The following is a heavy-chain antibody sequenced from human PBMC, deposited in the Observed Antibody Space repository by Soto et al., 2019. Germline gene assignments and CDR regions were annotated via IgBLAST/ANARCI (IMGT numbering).Heavy chain of an antibody. D-gene: IGHD6-13*01. V-gene: IGHV1-8*01. CDR3: AREIAAAGRFEG. CDR2: MTPNSGNT. J-gene: IGHJ4*02. CDR1: GYTFTSYD. Sequence: QVQLVQSGAKVKKPGASVKVSCKASGYTFTSYDINWVRQATEKGLGWMGWMTPNSGNTGYAQKFQGRVTMTRNTSISTAYMELSSLRSEDTAVYYCAREIAAAGRFEGWGQGTLVNVSS.